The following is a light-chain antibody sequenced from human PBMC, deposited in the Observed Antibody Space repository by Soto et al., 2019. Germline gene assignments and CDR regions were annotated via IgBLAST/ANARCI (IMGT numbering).Light chain of an antibody. V-gene: IGLV2-14*01. CDR1: NRVVGVYNY. Sequence: QSVLTQPASVSGSPGQSITISCTGKNRVVGVYNYVSWYQQHPGKAPKLMIYDVSNRPSGVSNRFSGSKSGNTASLTISGLQAEDEADYYCSSYTSSSTVVFGGGTKVTVL. J-gene: IGLJ2*01. CDR3: SSYTSSSTVV. CDR2: DVS.